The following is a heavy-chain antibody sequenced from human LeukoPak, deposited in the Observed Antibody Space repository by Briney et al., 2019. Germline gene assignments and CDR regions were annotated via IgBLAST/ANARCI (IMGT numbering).Heavy chain of an antibody. CDR3: ARDEFSSSRVE. Sequence: PGRSLRLSCAASGFTFSSYGMHWVRQAPGKGLEWVAVIWYGGSNKYYADSVKGRFTISRDNSKNTLYLQMNSLRAEDTAVYYCARDEFSSSRVEWGQGTLVTVSS. D-gene: IGHD6-13*01. J-gene: IGHJ4*02. V-gene: IGHV3-33*08. CDR1: GFTFSSYG. CDR2: IWYGGSNK.